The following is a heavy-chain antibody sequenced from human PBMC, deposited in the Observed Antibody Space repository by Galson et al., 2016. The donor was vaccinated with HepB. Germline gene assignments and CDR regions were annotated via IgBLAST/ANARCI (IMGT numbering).Heavy chain of an antibody. CDR2: INSTSHST. CDR1: GFTFSTSA. Sequence: SLRLSCAASGFTFSTSAMSWVRQAPGQGLEWVSAINSTSHSTYYADSVKGRFTISRDNAKNTLSLQMDSLKIDDTAVYYCAKGWSGPDSWGQGTLVTVSS. D-gene: IGHD3-3*01. V-gene: IGHV3-23*05. CDR3: AKGWSGPDS. J-gene: IGHJ4*02.